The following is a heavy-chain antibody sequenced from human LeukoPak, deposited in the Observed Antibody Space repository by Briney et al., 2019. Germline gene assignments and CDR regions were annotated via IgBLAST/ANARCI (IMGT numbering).Heavy chain of an antibody. J-gene: IGHJ5*02. D-gene: IGHD1-26*01. CDR2: MYYSGST. CDR1: GGSISSGDYY. V-gene: IGHV4-30-4*01. Sequence: PSETLSLTCTVSGGSISSGDYYWSWIRQPPGKGLEWIAYMYYSGSTYYNPSLKSRVTMSADTSKNQLSLKLSSVTAADTAVYYCTRLSHVAGAAKVSWFDPWGQGTLVTVSS. CDR3: TRLSHVAGAAKVSWFDP.